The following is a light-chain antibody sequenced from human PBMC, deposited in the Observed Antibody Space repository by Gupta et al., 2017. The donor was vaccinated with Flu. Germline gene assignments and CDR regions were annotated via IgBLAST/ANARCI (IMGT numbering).Light chain of an antibody. CDR3: AAWDDSLNGPV. CDR1: SSNIGINT. Sequence: QSVLTQPPSASGTPGQRVTISCSGGSSNIGINTVNWYQQLPGTAPRLLIYSNIQRPSGVPDRFSGSKSGTSASLAISGLQSEDEADYYCAAWDDSLNGPVFGGGTTLTVL. CDR2: SNI. J-gene: IGLJ3*02. V-gene: IGLV1-44*01.